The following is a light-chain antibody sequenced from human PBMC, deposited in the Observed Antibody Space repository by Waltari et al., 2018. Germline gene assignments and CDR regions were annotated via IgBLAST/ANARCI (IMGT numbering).Light chain of an antibody. V-gene: IGKV1-39*01. CDR3: QQSYDTPRT. CDR2: AAS. CDR1: QYISTY. J-gene: IGKJ1*01. Sequence: DFSMTQSPSSLSASVGDRVTITCRASQYISTYLNWYQQKPGKGPKHLIYAASTLQSGVPSRFSGSGSGTDFTFTISSLQLEDFATYYCQQSYDTPRTFGQGTKVEVK.